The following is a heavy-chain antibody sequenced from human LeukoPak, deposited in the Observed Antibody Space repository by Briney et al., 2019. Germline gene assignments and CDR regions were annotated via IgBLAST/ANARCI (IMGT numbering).Heavy chain of an antibody. CDR2: INHLGNN. CDR1: GGSFSGYN. Sequence: SEALSLTCAVYGGSFSGYNWNWIRQAPGKGLEWIGEINHLGNNKKSPSLKGRVTLSVDTSKNQFSLKLTSVTAADTAVYYCATRHYDSSGYNGAGEYWGQGTLVTVSS. V-gene: IGHV4-34*01. CDR3: ATRHYDSSGYNGAGEY. J-gene: IGHJ4*02. D-gene: IGHD3-22*01.